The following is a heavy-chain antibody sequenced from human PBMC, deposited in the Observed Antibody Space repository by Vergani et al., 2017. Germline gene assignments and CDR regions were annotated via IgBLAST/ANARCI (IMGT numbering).Heavy chain of an antibody. J-gene: IGHJ4*02. Sequence: QVQLVQSGAEVKKPGSSVKVSCKASGGTFSSYAISWVRQAPGQGLEWMGGIIPIFGTANYAQKFQGRVTITADESTSTAYMELSSLRSEDTAVYYCARDRNFRRNIVVVPAAMLWGQGTLVTVSS. CDR1: GGTFSSYA. D-gene: IGHD2-2*01. V-gene: IGHV1-69*01. CDR3: ARDRNFRRNIVVVPAAML. CDR2: IIPIFGTA.